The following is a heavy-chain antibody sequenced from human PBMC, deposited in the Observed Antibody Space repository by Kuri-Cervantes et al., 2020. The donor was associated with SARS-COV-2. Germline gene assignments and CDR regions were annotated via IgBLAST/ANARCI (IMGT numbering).Heavy chain of an antibody. J-gene: IGHJ4*02. Sequence: ASVKVSCKASGYTFTGYCMHWVRQAPGQGLEWMGWISAYNGNTNYAQKLQGRVTMTTGTSTSTAYMELRSLRSDDTAVYYCARGYCSGGSCSHFDYWGQGTPVTVSS. V-gene: IGHV1-18*04. CDR1: GYTFTGYC. CDR2: ISAYNGNT. CDR3: ARGYCSGGSCSHFDY. D-gene: IGHD2-15*01.